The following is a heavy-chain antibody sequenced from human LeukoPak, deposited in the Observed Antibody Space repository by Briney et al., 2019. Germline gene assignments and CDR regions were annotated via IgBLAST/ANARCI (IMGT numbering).Heavy chain of an antibody. CDR3: ARRLRFVGVWFDP. J-gene: IGHJ5*02. CDR1: GGSFSGYY. V-gene: IGHV4-34*12. CDR2: IVHSGST. Sequence: SETLSLTCGVYGGSFSGYYWSWIRQPPGKGLEWIGEIVHSGSTNYNPSLKSRVTISVDTSKNQFSLKLTSVTAADTAVCYCARRLRFVGVWFDPWGQGTLVTVSS. D-gene: IGHD3-10*01.